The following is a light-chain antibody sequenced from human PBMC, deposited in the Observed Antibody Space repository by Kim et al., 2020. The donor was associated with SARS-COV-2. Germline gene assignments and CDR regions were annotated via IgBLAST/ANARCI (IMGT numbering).Light chain of an antibody. CDR3: QSRDSGGNVV. Sequence: SSELTQDPAVSVALGQTVRITCQGDSLRSYYATWYQQKPRQAPVLVMYGRNSRPSGVRDRFSGSTSGNTASLTISGAQAEDEADFYCQSRDSGGNVVFGGGTQLTVL. J-gene: IGLJ2*01. CDR2: GRN. CDR1: SLRSYY. V-gene: IGLV3-19*01.